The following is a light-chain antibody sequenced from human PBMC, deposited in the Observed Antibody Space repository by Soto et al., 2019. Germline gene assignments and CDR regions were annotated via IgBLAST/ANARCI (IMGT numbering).Light chain of an antibody. CDR1: QSIARN. CDR2: SAS. J-gene: IGKJ1*01. V-gene: IGKV3-15*01. Sequence: EIVMTQSPATLSVSPGERATLSCRASQSIARNLAWYQQKPGQAPRLLIYSASTRATGIPARFSGSGSGTEFTLTISSLQSEDFAAYYCQQYNSRPTFGQGTKVEIK. CDR3: QQYNSRPT.